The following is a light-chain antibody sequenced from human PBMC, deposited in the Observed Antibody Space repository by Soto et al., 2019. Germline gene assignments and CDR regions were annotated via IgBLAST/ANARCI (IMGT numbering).Light chain of an antibody. V-gene: IGKV1-12*01. Sequence: IQMTHSPSTLSGSVADRGAITCRASQTISSWLAWYQQKPGKAPKLLIYAASSLQSGFPSRFAGSGSGTDFTLTINTLQPEDFATYYCLQVKSLPRTLGQGTKVDI. CDR3: LQVKSLPRT. CDR1: QTISSW. J-gene: IGKJ1*01. CDR2: AAS.